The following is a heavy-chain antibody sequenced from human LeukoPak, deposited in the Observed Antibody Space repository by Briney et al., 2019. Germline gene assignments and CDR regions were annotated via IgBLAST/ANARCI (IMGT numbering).Heavy chain of an antibody. J-gene: IGHJ4*02. CDR1: GFTFSSYW. V-gene: IGHV3-7*01. D-gene: IGHD2-8*02. Sequence: GGSRRLSCAASGFTFSSYWMSWVRQAPGKGLEWVANIKQDGSEKYYVDSVKGRFTISRDNAKNSLYLQMNSLRAEDTAVYYCARELQLGCCTGGVCRSFDYWGQGTLVTVSS. CDR2: IKQDGSEK. CDR3: ARELQLGCCTGGVCRSFDY.